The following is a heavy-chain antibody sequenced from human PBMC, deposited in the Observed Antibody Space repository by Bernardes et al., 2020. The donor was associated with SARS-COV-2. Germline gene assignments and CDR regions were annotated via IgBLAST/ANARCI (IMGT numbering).Heavy chain of an antibody. CDR2: ISGNGDST. CDR1: GFTLSTYA. V-gene: IGHV3-23*01. CDR3: AKDSGGNTYYYYYGMDV. D-gene: IGHD2-15*01. Sequence: GGSLRLSCAASGFTLSTYAMNWVRQAPGKGLDWVSGISGNGDSTYYADSVKGRFTISRDKSKNTLYLQMNSLRAEDTAVYYCAKDSGGNTYYYYYGMDVWGQGTTVTVSS. J-gene: IGHJ6*02.